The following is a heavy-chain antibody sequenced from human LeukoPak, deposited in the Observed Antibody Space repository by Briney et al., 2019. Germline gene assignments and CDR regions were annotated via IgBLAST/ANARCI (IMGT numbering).Heavy chain of an antibody. J-gene: IGHJ4*02. CDR2: IYYSGST. CDR3: ARGARVYAIGEFDY. D-gene: IGHD2-8*01. CDR1: GGSISSYY. V-gene: IGHV4-59*08. Sequence: PETLSLTCTVSGGSISSYYWSWIRQPPGKGLEWIGYIYYSGSTNYNPSLKSRVAISVDTSKNQFSLKLSSVTAADTAVYYCARGARVYAIGEFDYWGQGTLVTVSS.